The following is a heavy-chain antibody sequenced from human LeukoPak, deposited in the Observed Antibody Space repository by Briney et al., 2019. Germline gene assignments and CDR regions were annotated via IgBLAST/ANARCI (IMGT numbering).Heavy chain of an antibody. V-gene: IGHV3-7*01. CDR2: IKQDGGET. Sequence: PGGSLRLSCAASGFTFSNYWMTWVRQAPGKGLEWVANIKQDGGETYYVESVRGRFTISRDNANNLLYLQMSSLRVEDTAVYYCARDSGDRPRAVGYYFDNWGQGTLVTVSP. D-gene: IGHD7-27*01. J-gene: IGHJ4*02. CDR1: GFTFSNYW. CDR3: ARDSGDRPRAVGYYFDN.